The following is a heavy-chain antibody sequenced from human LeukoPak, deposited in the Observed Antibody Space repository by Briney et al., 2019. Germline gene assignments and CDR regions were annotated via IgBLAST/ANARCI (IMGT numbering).Heavy chain of an antibody. V-gene: IGHV1-8*01. Sequence: ASVKVSCKSSGYTFTSYDINWVRQATGQGLEWMGWMNPNGGSTGYARKFQGRVTMTRNTSIRTAYMELSSLTFEDTAVYYCVRVQSGSYARYGMDVWGQGTTVTVSS. CDR2: MNPNGGST. J-gene: IGHJ6*02. CDR1: GYTFTSYD. D-gene: IGHD1-26*01. CDR3: VRVQSGSYARYGMDV.